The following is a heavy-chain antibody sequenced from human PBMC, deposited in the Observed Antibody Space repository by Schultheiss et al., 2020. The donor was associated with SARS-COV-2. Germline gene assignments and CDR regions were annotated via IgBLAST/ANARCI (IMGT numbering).Heavy chain of an antibody. V-gene: IGHV4-59*01. CDR2: ISDSGST. CDR1: GGSISSYY. Sequence: SETLSLTCTVSGGSISSYYWSWIRQPPGKGLEWIGYISDSGSTNYNPSLKSRVTMSVDTSKNQFSLNLSSVTAADTAVYYCARVVGGPTFEAFFGMDVWGQGTTVTVSS. CDR3: ARVVGGPTFEAFFGMDV. J-gene: IGHJ6*02. D-gene: IGHD1-26*01.